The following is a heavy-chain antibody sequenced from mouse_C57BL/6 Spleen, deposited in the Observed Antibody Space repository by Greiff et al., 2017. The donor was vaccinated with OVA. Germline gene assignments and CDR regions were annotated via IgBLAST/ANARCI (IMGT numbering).Heavy chain of an antibody. J-gene: IGHJ1*03. CDR3: ARRTGTYGYFDV. V-gene: IGHV5-4*03. CDR1: GFTFSSYA. Sequence: EVKLVESGGGLVKPGGSLKLSCAASGFTFSSYAMSWVRQTPEKRLAWVATISDGGSYTYYPDNVKGRFTISRDNAKNNLYLQMSHLKSEDTAMYYGARRTGTYGYFDVWGTGTTVTVSS. D-gene: IGHD4-1*01. CDR2: ISDGGSYT.